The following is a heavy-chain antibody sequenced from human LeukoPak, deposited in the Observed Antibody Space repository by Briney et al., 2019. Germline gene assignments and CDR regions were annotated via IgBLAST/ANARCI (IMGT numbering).Heavy chain of an antibody. J-gene: IGHJ4*02. V-gene: IGHV4-34*01. CDR3: ARGSIVGAYFEF. CDR2: ISHSGST. D-gene: IGHD1-26*01. Sequence: SENLSLTCAVYGGSFSGYYWSWIRQPPGKGLEWIGEISHSGSTNYNPSLKSRVTILVDTSKNQFSLKLSSVTAADTAVYYCARGSIVGAYFEFWGQGTLVTVSS. CDR1: GGSFSGYY.